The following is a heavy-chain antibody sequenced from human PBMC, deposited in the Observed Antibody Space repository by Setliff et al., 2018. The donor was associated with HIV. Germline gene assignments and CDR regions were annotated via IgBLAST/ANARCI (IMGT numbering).Heavy chain of an antibody. D-gene: IGHD2-8*01. V-gene: IGHV4-39*01. Sequence: ASETLSLTCSVSGGAISRSTYYWGWIRQPPGKGLEWIGDIFYTGSTYYNPSLKSRVAISVDTSENQVSRKLNSVTAADTAVYYCARRGRDGVFIMFATGFDPWGQGALVTVSS. CDR3: ARRGRDGVFIMFATGFDP. J-gene: IGHJ5*02. CDR1: GGAISRSTYY. CDR2: IFYTGST.